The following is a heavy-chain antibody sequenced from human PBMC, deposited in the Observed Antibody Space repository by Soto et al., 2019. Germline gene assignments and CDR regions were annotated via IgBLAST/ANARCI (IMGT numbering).Heavy chain of an antibody. CDR3: ARVLRRYKGGYYIAYDY. CDR1: GYTFTSYG. Sequence: GASVKVSCKASGYTFTSYGISWVRQAPGQGLEWMGWISAYNGNTNYAQKLQGRVTMTTDTSTSTAYMELRSLRSDDTAVYYCARVLRRYKGGYYIAYDYWGQGTLVTVSS. V-gene: IGHV1-18*04. CDR2: ISAYNGNT. D-gene: IGHD3-3*01. J-gene: IGHJ4*02.